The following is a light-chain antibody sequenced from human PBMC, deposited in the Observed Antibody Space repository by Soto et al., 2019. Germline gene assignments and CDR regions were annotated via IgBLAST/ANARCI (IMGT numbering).Light chain of an antibody. CDR1: SSDVGGYNY. Sequence: QSALTQPASVSGSPGQSITISCTGTSSDVGGYNYVSWYQQHPGKAPKLMIYDVSNRPSGVSDRFSGSKSGNTASLTISGLQAEDEADYYCSPYTSRSPHVVFGGGTKLTVL. CDR3: SPYTSRSPHVV. CDR2: DVS. V-gene: IGLV2-14*01. J-gene: IGLJ2*01.